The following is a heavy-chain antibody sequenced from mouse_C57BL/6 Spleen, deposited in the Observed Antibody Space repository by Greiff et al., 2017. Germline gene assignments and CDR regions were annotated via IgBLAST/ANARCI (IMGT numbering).Heavy chain of an antibody. Sequence: EVMLVESGGGLVKPGGSLKLSCAASGFTFSDYGMHWVRQAPEKGLEWVAYISSGSSTIYYADTVKGRFTISRDNAKNTLFLQMTSLRSEDTAMYYCARDNWDEGYAMDYWGQGTSVTVSS. CDR3: ARDNWDEGYAMDY. J-gene: IGHJ4*01. CDR2: ISSGSSTI. CDR1: GFTFSDYG. V-gene: IGHV5-17*01. D-gene: IGHD4-1*01.